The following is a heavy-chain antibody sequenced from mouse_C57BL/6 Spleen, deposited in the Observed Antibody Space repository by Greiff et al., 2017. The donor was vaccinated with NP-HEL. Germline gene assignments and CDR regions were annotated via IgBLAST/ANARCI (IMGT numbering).Heavy chain of an antibody. J-gene: IGHJ1*03. CDR2: INPNNGGT. CDR1: GYTFTDYY. Sequence: EVQLQQSGPELVKPGASVKISCKASGYTFTDYYMNWVKQSHGKSLEWIGDINPNNGGTSYNQKFKGKATLTVDKSSSTAYMELRSLTSEDSAVYYCARVNYGSSHWYFEVWGTGTTVTVSS. V-gene: IGHV1-26*01. CDR3: ARVNYGSSHWYFEV. D-gene: IGHD1-1*01.